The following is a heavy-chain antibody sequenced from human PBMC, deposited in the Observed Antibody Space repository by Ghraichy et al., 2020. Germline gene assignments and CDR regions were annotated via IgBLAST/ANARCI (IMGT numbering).Heavy chain of an antibody. CDR3: ARDLSATNVEAY. CDR1: GFTFSSYY. V-gene: IGHV3-74*01. Sequence: GGSLRLSCAASGFTFSSYYMHWVRQAPGKGLVWVSRINTDGSSTTYADSVKGRFTISRDNAENTLYLQMNSLRAEDTAVYYCARDLSATNVEAYWGQGTLVTVSS. D-gene: IGHD5-24*01. CDR2: INTDGSST. J-gene: IGHJ4*02.